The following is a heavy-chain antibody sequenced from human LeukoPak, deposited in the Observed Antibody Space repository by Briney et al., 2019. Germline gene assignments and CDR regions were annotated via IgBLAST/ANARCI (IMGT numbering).Heavy chain of an antibody. CDR1: GGSISSGGYY. Sequence: SETLSLTCTVSGGSISSGGYYWSWIRQHPGKGLEWIGYIYYSGSTYYNPSLKSRVTISVDTSKNQFSLKLSSVTAADTAVYYCARELQYLYYFDYWGQGTLVTVSS. V-gene: IGHV4-31*03. CDR3: ARELQYLYYFDY. CDR2: IYYSGST. J-gene: IGHJ4*02. D-gene: IGHD4-11*01.